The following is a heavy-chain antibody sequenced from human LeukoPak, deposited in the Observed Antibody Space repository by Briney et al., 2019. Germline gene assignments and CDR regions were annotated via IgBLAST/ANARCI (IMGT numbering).Heavy chain of an antibody. J-gene: IGHJ3*02. CDR3: AKDRGSVAVGGAFDI. D-gene: IGHD6-19*01. V-gene: IGHV3-9*03. Sequence: PGGSLRLSCAASGFTFDDYAMHWVRQAPGKGLEWVSGISWNSGSIGYADSVKGRFTISRDNAKNSLYLQMNSLRAEDMALYHCAKDRGSVAVGGAFDIWGQGTMVTVSS. CDR2: ISWNSGSI. CDR1: GFTFDDYA.